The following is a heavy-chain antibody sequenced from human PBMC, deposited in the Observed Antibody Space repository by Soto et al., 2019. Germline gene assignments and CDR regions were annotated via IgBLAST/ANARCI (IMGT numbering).Heavy chain of an antibody. D-gene: IGHD2-21*02. Sequence: PSETLSLTCAVYGRSFSGYYWSWIHHPPGKGLEWIGEINHSGSTNYSPSLKRRVTISVDTSKNQFSLKLSSVTAADTAVYYCARVTSSCGGHCLGWLVYWGEGTLVAVSS. CDR2: INHSGST. CDR3: ARVTSSCGGHCLGWLVY. V-gene: IGHV4-34*01. CDR1: GRSFSGYY. J-gene: IGHJ4*02.